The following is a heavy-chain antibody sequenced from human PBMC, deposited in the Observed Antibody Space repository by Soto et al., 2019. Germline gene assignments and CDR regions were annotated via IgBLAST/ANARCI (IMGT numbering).Heavy chain of an antibody. CDR2: TIPIFDTP. CDR1: GGTCGNLG. Sequence: SVKVSCKASGGTCGNLGISWLLQAPGQGLEWMGGTIPIFDTPHYAEKFRDRLTITADATSTAYMELTSLSSEDTATYYCARDREDGSGTKYNWFDSWGQGTLVTVSS. D-gene: IGHD3-10*01. CDR3: ARDREDGSGTKYNWFDS. J-gene: IGHJ5*01. V-gene: IGHV1-69*13.